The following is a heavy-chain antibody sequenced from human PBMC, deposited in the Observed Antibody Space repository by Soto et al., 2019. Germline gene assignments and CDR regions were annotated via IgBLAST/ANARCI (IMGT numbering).Heavy chain of an antibody. V-gene: IGHV4-39*01. D-gene: IGHD2-15*01. CDR2: MDYSGST. J-gene: IGHJ4*02. Sequence: PSETLSLTCTVSGGSISTSSYYWGWIRQPPGKGLEWIGSMDYSGSTYYNPSLRSRVTISVDTSKNQFSLKLSSLTAADTAVYYCARHRPGSGGSCYDYWGQGTLVTVSS. CDR3: ARHRPGSGGSCYDY. CDR1: GGSISTSSYY.